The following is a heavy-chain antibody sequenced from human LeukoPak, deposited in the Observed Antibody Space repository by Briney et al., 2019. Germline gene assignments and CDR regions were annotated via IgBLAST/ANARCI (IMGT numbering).Heavy chain of an antibody. V-gene: IGHV4-39*01. D-gene: IGHD6-13*01. CDR2: TYYTGST. J-gene: IGHJ6*02. CDR3: ARLGAAPGPPHYFYYGMDV. CDR1: GGSISSRSYY. Sequence: SQTLSLTCAVSGGSISSRSYYWGWVRQPPGKGLEWIGSTYYTGSTYYNPSLRSRVSISGDTSKNQVSLKVNSVTAADTAVYYCARLGAAPGPPHYFYYGMDVWGQGTTVTVS.